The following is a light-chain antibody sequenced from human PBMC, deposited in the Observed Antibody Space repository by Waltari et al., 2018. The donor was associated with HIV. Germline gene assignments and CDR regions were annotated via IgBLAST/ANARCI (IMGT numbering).Light chain of an antibody. CDR3: SSYTSSSVV. V-gene: IGLV2-14*01. CDR1: SSDAGGYNY. CDR2: EVS. J-gene: IGLJ2*01. Sequence: QSALTPPASVSGSPGQSITIPCTGTSSDAGGYNYVSWYQQHPGKAPQLMLYEVSNRPSGVSNRFSGSKSGNTASLTISGLQAEDEADYYCSSYTSSSVVFGGGTKLTVL.